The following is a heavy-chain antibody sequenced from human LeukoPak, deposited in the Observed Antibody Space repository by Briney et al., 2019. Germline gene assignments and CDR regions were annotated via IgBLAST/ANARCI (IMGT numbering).Heavy chain of an antibody. CDR2: ISGYNGVT. D-gene: IGHD2-21*02. CDR3: ARYAGGDTWYAHFGMDV. J-gene: IGHJ6*02. CDR1: GYTFTYYG. Sequence: ASVKVSCKTSGYTFTYYGISWVRQAPGQGLEWVGWISGYNGVTLYAQKFQGRVTMTIDKSTTTGYMELRSLTSDDTAVYHCARYAGGDTWYAHFGMDVWGQGATVIVSS. V-gene: IGHV1-18*01.